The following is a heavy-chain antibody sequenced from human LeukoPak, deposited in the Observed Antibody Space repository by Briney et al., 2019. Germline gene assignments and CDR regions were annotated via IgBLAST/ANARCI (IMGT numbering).Heavy chain of an antibody. CDR2: ISSSGTSI. Sequence: GGSLRLSCAASGFTFSSYSMNWVRQAPGKGLEWVSYISSSGTSIYHADSVKGRFTISRDNAKNSLYLQMNSLRAEDTAVYYCARDGSSSGWPAAFDIWGQGTMVTVSS. CDR3: ARDGSSSGWPAAFDI. D-gene: IGHD6-19*01. J-gene: IGHJ3*02. CDR1: GFTFSSYS. V-gene: IGHV3-48*04.